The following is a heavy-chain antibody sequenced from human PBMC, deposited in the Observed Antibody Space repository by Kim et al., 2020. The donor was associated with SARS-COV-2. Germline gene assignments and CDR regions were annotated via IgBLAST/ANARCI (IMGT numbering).Heavy chain of an antibody. CDR1: GGSFSDYY. V-gene: IGHV4-34*01. CDR3: AGRRGLRPFEY. Sequence: SETLSLTCAVSGGSFSDYYWGWIRQSPGKGLEWIGEINHSGNTNYSPSLESRVTMSVDTSKDQLSLKLISVTAADTAVYYCAGRRGLRPFEYWGQGTLVTVSS. D-gene: IGHD1-26*01. J-gene: IGHJ4*02. CDR2: INHSGNT.